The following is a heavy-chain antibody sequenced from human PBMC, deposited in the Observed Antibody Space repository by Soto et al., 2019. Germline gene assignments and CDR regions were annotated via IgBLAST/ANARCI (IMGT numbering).Heavy chain of an antibody. J-gene: IGHJ2*01. CDR3: ARETHDILTGPPWVWYFDL. CDR2: INDRGSI. V-gene: IGHV4-34*01. Sequence: QVQLQQWGAGPLRPLETLSLTCGVSGGSFSGYYWAWIRKSPGKGLEWIGEINDRGSINYNPSLKSRVSISVYTSKNHYSLNLRSVTAADTAVYYCARETHDILTGPPWVWYFDLWGRGTLVTVSS. D-gene: IGHD3-9*01. CDR1: GGSFSGYY.